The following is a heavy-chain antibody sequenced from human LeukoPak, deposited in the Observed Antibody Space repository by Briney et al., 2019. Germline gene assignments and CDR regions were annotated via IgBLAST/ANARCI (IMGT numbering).Heavy chain of an antibody. J-gene: IGHJ6*03. Sequence: ASVKVSCKASGYTFTSYGISWVRQAPGQGLEWMGWISAYNGNTNYAQKFQGRVTMTEDTSTDTAHMELRSLRSDDTAVYYCARDGDFDWWGYMDVWGKGTTVTISS. CDR3: ARDGDFDWWGYMDV. CDR2: ISAYNGNT. V-gene: IGHV1-18*01. D-gene: IGHD3-9*01. CDR1: GYTFTSYG.